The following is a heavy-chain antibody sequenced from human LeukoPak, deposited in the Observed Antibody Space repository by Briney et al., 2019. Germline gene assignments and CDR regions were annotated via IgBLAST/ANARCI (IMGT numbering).Heavy chain of an antibody. CDR2: ISAYNGNT. Sequence: ASVKVSCKASGYTFTSHGISWVRQAPGQGLEWMGWISAYNGNTNYAQKLQGRVTMTTDTSTSTAYMELRSLRSDDTAVYYCARSITIAVAAPPDYWGQGTLVTVSS. D-gene: IGHD6-19*01. V-gene: IGHV1-18*01. CDR1: GYTFTSHG. J-gene: IGHJ4*02. CDR3: ARSITIAVAAPPDY.